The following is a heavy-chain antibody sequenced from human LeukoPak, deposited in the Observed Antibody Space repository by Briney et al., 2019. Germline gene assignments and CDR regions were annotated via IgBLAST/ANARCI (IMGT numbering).Heavy chain of an antibody. J-gene: IGHJ6*03. Sequence: PGGSLRLSCAASGFTFSSYWMSWVRQAPGKGLEWVANIKQDGSEKYYVDSVKGRFTISRDNAKNSLYLQMNSLRAEDTAVYYCASDSGSYHGYYYYYMDVWGKGTTVTVSS. CDR1: GFTFSSYW. CDR2: IKQDGSEK. V-gene: IGHV3-7*01. D-gene: IGHD1-26*01. CDR3: ASDSGSYHGYYYYYMDV.